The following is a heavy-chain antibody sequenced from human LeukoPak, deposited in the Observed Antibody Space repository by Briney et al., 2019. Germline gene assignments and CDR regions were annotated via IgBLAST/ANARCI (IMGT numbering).Heavy chain of an antibody. CDR3: AKDLRSIAVAGGEAFDI. CDR2: IKEDGSEK. CDR1: GFTFSTYW. Sequence: PGGSLRLSCAASGFTFSTYWMSWVRQAPGQGLEWLANIKEDGSEKYYVDSVKGRFTISRDNAKNSLYLQMNSLRAEDTAVYYCAKDLRSIAVAGGEAFDIWGQGTMVTVSS. J-gene: IGHJ3*02. V-gene: IGHV3-7*01. D-gene: IGHD6-19*01.